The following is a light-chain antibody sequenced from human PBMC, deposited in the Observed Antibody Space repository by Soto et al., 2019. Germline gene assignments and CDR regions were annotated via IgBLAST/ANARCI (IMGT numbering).Light chain of an antibody. V-gene: IGKV3-20*01. CDR1: QSVSNNY. CDR2: GAS. CDR3: QHYNNWPPWT. J-gene: IGKJ1*01. Sequence: EVVLTQSPGTLSLSPGERATLSCRASQSVSNNYLAWYQQKPGQAPRLLIYGASNRATGIPDRFSGSGSGTDFTLTISRLEPEDFAVYYCQHYNNWPPWTFGQGSKV.